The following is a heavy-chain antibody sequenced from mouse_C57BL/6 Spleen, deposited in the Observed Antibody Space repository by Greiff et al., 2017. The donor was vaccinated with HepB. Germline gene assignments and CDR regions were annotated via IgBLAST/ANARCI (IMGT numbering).Heavy chain of an antibody. D-gene: IGHD2-4*01. V-gene: IGHV1-26*01. Sequence: EVQLQQSGPELVKPGASVKISCKASGYTFTDYYMNWVKQSHGKSLEWIGDINPNNGGTSYNQKFKGKATLTVDKSSSTAYMELRSLTSEDSAVYYCARLRLRRDYFDDWGQSTTLTVSS. CDR3: ARLRLRRDYFDD. J-gene: IGHJ2*01. CDR1: GYTFTDYY. CDR2: INPNNGGT.